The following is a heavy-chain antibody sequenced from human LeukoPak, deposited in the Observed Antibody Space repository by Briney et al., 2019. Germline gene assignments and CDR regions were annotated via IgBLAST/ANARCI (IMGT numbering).Heavy chain of an antibody. Sequence: SGGSLRLSCAASGFTFSTYSMTWVRQAPGKGLEWVSYITGDTSTIYYADSVKGRFTISRDNTENSLYLQMTSLRAEDTAVYYCARRFDLWGQGTLVTVSS. J-gene: IGHJ4*02. V-gene: IGHV3-48*01. CDR2: ITGDTSTI. CDR1: GFTFSTYS. CDR3: ARRFDL.